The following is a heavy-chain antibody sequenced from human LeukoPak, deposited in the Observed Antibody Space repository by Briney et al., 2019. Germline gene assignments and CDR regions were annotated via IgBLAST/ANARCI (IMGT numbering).Heavy chain of an antibody. V-gene: IGHV3-30*04. Sequence: GGSLRLSCAASGFTFSNYAIHWVRQAPGKGLEWVAVISYDGSNKYYADSVKGRFTISRDNSKNTLYLQMNSLRAEDTAVYYCAKDLSVDALGDIVVVVAATAFDYWGQGTLVTVSS. CDR3: AKDLSVDALGDIVVVVAATAFDY. CDR2: ISYDGSNK. CDR1: GFTFSNYA. J-gene: IGHJ4*02. D-gene: IGHD2-15*01.